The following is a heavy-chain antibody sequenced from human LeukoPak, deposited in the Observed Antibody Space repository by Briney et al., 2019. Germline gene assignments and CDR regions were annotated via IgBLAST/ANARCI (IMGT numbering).Heavy chain of an antibody. Sequence: MPGGSLRLSCAASGFTFSDYYMSWIRQAPGKGLEWVSYISGGGSTIYYADSVKGRFTISRDNAKNSLYLQMNSLRAEDMALYYCAKDISGTAAAPRAFDIWGQGTMVTVSS. D-gene: IGHD6-13*01. V-gene: IGHV3-11*01. CDR1: GFTFSDYY. J-gene: IGHJ3*02. CDR3: AKDISGTAAAPRAFDI. CDR2: ISGGGSTI.